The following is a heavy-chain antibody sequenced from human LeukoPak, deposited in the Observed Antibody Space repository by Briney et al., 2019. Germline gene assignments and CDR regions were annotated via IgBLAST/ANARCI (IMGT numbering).Heavy chain of an antibody. Sequence: SENLSLNCTVCGGSISSYYWSWIRQPAGKGLEWIGRIYTSGSTNYNPSLKSRVTISVDTSKNQFSLKLSAVTGADTAVYYCARDMDLNGVDYWGQGTLVTVSS. CDR2: IYTSGST. D-gene: IGHD2-8*01. CDR1: GGSISSYY. CDR3: ARDMDLNGVDY. J-gene: IGHJ4*02. V-gene: IGHV4-4*07.